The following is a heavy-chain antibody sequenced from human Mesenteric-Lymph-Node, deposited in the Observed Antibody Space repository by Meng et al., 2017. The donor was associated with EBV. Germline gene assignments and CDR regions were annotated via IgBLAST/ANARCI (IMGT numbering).Heavy chain of an antibody. CDR3: AKDQDRSGVLVLVYFDS. CDR1: GFTFRSYA. Sequence: EVQLXXXXXGLIXPXXXLRLXXXASGFTFRSYAMTWVRQAPGKGLEWVSAISGSGDTTYYADSVKGRFTISRDNSKNTLYLQMNSLRDEDTAVYYCAKDQDRSGVLVLVYFDSWGQGTLVTVSS. D-gene: IGHD3-3*02. CDR2: ISGSGDTT. J-gene: IGHJ4*02. V-gene: IGHV3-23*01.